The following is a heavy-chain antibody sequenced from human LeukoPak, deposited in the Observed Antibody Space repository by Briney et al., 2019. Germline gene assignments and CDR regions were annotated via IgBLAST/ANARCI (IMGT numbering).Heavy chain of an antibody. CDR3: ARDGSPGDILTGFCPMEY. J-gene: IGHJ4*02. Sequence: GGSLRLSCAASGFTFSSYEMNWVRQAPGKGLERVAYISSSGAYVYYADSVKARFTIFRDNNKDSLYLQMNSLRVEDTAIYYCARDGSPGDILTGFCPMEYWGQGALVTVSS. CDR1: GFTFSSYE. CDR2: ISSSGAYV. D-gene: IGHD3-9*01. V-gene: IGHV3-48*03.